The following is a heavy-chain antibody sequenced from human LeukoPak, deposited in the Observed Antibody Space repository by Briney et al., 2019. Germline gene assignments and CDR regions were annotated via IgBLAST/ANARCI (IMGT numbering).Heavy chain of an antibody. CDR1: GGTFSSYA. Sequence: SVKASCKASGGTFSSYAISWVRQAPGQGLEWMGGIIPIFGTANYAQKFQGRVTITTDESTSTAYMELSSLRSEDTAVYYCASGDSSGYYYSSLDYWGQGTLVTVSS. V-gene: IGHV1-69*05. CDR3: ASGDSSGYYYSSLDY. CDR2: IIPIFGTA. D-gene: IGHD3-22*01. J-gene: IGHJ4*02.